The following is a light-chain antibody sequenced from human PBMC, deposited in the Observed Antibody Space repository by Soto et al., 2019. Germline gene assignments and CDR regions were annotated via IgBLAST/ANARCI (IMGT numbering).Light chain of an antibody. J-gene: IGKJ1*01. CDR2: DAS. V-gene: IGKV1-5*01. CDR3: QHYDSYPWT. Sequence: DSQMTQSRSTLSASVGDRFTITCLAIQSVSTWLAWYQQKPGQAPKLLIYDASSLESGVPSRFRGSGSGTEFTLTISSLQPDDFATYYCQHYDSYPWTFGQGTKVDIK. CDR1: QSVSTW.